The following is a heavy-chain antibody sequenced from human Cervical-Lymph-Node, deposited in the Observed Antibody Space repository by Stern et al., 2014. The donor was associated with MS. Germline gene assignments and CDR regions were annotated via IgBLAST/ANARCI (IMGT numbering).Heavy chain of an antibody. J-gene: IGHJ4*02. V-gene: IGHV4-31*03. Sequence: QLQLQESGPGLVKPSQTLSLTCTVSGDSITTVGYYWSWIRPHPGKGLEWIGYIYYSGSTSYNPALKSRVFMSLDTSKNQFSLRLSSMTAADTAVYYCARAPRVTMVRGISTHFDYWGQGSLVTVSS. CDR2: IYYSGST. D-gene: IGHD3-10*01. CDR3: ARAPRVTMVRGISTHFDY. CDR1: GDSITTVGYY.